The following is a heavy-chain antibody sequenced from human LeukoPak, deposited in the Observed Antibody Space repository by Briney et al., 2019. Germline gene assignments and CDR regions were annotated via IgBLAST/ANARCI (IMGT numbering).Heavy chain of an antibody. CDR3: AKGLWDYYGSGIMYYTMDV. J-gene: IGHJ6*02. D-gene: IGHD3-10*01. CDR1: GITFSNYI. V-gene: IGHV3-23*01. Sequence: PGGSLRLSCVASGITFSNYIMAWVRQAPGKGLEWVSTISGSGSRTYYADSVTGRFTVSRDNSKNTLYLQMNSLRAEDTAVYYCAKGLWDYYGSGIMYYTMDVWGQGTTVTVSS. CDR2: ISGSGSRT.